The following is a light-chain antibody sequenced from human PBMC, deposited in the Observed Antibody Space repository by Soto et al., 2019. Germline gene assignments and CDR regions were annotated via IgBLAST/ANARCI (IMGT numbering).Light chain of an antibody. J-gene: IGKJ1*01. CDR3: QQYYSPPLT. CDR2: WAS. V-gene: IGKV4-1*01. Sequence: DIVMTQSPDSLAVSLGERATINCKSSQSLLYSSNNKNYLAWYQQKPGQPPKLLISWASTRESGVPDRLSGSGSGTYFTLTISSLQAEDVAVYYCQQYYSPPLTFGQGTKVELK. CDR1: QSLLYSSNNKNY.